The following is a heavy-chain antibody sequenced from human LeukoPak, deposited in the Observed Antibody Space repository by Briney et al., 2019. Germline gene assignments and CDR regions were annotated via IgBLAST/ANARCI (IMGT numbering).Heavy chain of an antibody. CDR3: ARGEDIVVVPAAMGHFDY. J-gene: IGHJ4*02. V-gene: IGHV1-18*01. CDR1: GYTFTSYG. CDR2: ISAYNGNT. D-gene: IGHD2-2*01. Sequence: ASVKVSCKASGYTFTSYGISWVRQAPGQGLEWMGWISAYNGNTNSAQKLQGRVTMTTDTSTSTAYMELRSLRSDDTAVYYCARGEDIVVVPAAMGHFDYWGQGTLVTVSS.